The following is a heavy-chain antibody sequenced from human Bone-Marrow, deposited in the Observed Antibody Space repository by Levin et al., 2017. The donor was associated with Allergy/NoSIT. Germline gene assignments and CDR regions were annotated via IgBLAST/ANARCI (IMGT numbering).Heavy chain of an antibody. CDR3: AGESFSASSFDY. CDR1: SGPISSYY. CDR2: IYYSGST. D-gene: IGHD6-6*01. V-gene: IGHV4-59*01. Sequence: SQTLSLTCTVSSGPISSYYWSWIRPPPGKGLEWIGYIYYSGSTHYNPSLKSRVTISVDTSKNQFSLKLNSVTAADTAVYYCAGESFSASSFDYWGQGILVTVSS. J-gene: IGHJ4*02.